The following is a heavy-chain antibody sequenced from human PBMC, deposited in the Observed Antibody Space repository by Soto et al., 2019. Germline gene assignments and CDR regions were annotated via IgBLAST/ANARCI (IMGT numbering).Heavy chain of an antibody. Sequence: GGSLRLSCAASGFTFNGFDMHWVRRAPGKGLEWVAVFSYDGTSTDYADSVKGRFTISRDNAKNTLHLQMNSLGAEDTAVYYCASNYAYAEGYYFYGIDVWGQGTTVTVSS. D-gene: IGHD3-16*01. V-gene: IGHV3-30*03. CDR2: FSYDGTST. J-gene: IGHJ6*02. CDR3: ASNYAYAEGYYFYGIDV. CDR1: GFTFNGFD.